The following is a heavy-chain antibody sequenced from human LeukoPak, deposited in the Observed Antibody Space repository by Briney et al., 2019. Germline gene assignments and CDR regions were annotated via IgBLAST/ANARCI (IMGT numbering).Heavy chain of an antibody. D-gene: IGHD3-10*01. CDR3: ARYARYYSTKNWFDP. J-gene: IGHJ5*02. V-gene: IGHV4-34*01. Sequence: PSETLSLTSAVYGGSFSGYYWSWIRQPPGKGLEWIGEINHSGSTNYNPSLKSRVTISVDTSKNQFSLKLSSVTAADTAVYYCARYARYYSTKNWFDPWGQGTLVTVSS. CDR1: GGSFSGYY. CDR2: INHSGST.